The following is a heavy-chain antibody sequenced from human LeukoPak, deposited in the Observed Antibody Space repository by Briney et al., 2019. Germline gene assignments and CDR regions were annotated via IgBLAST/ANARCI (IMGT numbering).Heavy chain of an antibody. D-gene: IGHD6-19*01. J-gene: IGHJ5*02. CDR2: IIPIFGTA. V-gene: IGHV1-69*06. Sequence: SVKVSCKASGGTFSSYAISWVRQAPGQGLEWMGGIIPIFGTANYAQKFQGRVTITADKSTSTAYMELSSLRSEDTAVYYCARDIAVAGTRWFDPWGQGTLVTVSS. CDR3: ARDIAVAGTRWFDP. CDR1: GGTFSSYA.